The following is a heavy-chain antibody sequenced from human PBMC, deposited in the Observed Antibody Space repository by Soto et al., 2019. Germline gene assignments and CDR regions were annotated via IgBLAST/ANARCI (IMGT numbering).Heavy chain of an antibody. CDR1: GFAVSSNY. J-gene: IGHJ3*02. V-gene: IGHV3-53*01. CDR3: ARESLGQSVFFI. Sequence: LSCAASGFAVSSNYMSWVRQAPGKGLECVSVIYSGGSTYYADSVKGRFTISRDNSKNTLYLQINSLRADDPAVYYCARESLGQSVFFIWGQGIMVTV. CDR2: IYSGGST. D-gene: IGHD3-3*01.